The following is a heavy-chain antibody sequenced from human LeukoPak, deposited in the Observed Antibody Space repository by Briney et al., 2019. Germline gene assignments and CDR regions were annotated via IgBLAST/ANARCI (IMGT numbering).Heavy chain of an antibody. J-gene: IGHJ4*02. Sequence: PSETLSLTCTVSGGSINSGSYYWVWIRQPPGKGLEWIGSIYYSGSTYYNPSLESRVTISVDTSKNQFSLKLSSVTAADTAVYYCARDRQQLVRGDYFDYWGQGALVTVSS. CDR2: IYYSGST. CDR1: GGSINSGSYY. CDR3: ARDRQQLVRGDYFDY. V-gene: IGHV4-39*07. D-gene: IGHD6-13*01.